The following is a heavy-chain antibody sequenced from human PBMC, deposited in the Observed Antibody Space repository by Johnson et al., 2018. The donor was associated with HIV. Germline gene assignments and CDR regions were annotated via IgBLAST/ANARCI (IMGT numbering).Heavy chain of an antibody. J-gene: IGHJ3*02. CDR3: ARDGESQQLPLGDAFDI. CDR1: GFTVSSNY. V-gene: IGHV3-53*01. Sequence: VQLVESGGGLIQPGGSLRLSCAASGFTVSSNYMSWVRQAPGKGLEWVSVIYSGGSTYYADSAKGRFTISRDNSKNTVYLQMNSLRAEDTAVYYCARDGESQQLPLGDAFDIWGQGTMVIVSS. CDR2: IYSGGST. D-gene: IGHD6-13*01.